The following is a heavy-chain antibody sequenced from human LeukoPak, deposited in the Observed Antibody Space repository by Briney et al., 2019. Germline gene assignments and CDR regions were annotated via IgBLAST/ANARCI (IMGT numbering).Heavy chain of an antibody. CDR2: INHSGST. D-gene: IGHD3-22*01. V-gene: IGHV4-34*01. CDR3: ARSWDYDSSGYYYVDY. CDR1: GGSFSGYY. J-gene: IGHJ4*02. Sequence: SETLSLTCAVYGGSFSGYYWSWIRQPPGKGLEWIGEINHSGSTNYNPSLKSRVTISVDTSKNQFSLKLSPVTAADTAVYYCARSWDYDSSGYYYVDYWGQGTLVTVSS.